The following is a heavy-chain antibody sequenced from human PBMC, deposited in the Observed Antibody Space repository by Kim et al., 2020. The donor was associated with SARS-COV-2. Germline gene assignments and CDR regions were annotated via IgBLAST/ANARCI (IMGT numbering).Heavy chain of an antibody. Sequence: SETLSLTCTVSGGSITSYYWSWIRQPPGKGLEWIGFFSYSGSTNYNPSLKSRVTISLDTSKNQFSLRLSSVTAADTAVYYCARVGSGNYCDYWGQGTLVTVSS. CDR3: ARVGSGNYCDY. V-gene: IGHV4-59*08. CDR1: GGSITSYY. CDR2: FSYSGST. J-gene: IGHJ4*02. D-gene: IGHD3-10*01.